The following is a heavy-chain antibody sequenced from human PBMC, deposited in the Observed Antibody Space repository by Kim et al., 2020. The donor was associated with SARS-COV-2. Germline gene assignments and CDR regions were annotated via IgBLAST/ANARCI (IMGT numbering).Heavy chain of an antibody. CDR3: AKDLGARDYYDSNCFDY. CDR2: ISGSGGST. D-gene: IGHD3-22*01. Sequence: GGSLRLSCAASGFTFSSYAMSWVRQAPGKGLEWVSAISGSGGSTYYADSVKGRFTISRDNSKNTLYLQMNSLRAEDTAVYYCAKDLGARDYYDSNCFDYWGQGTLVTVSS. J-gene: IGHJ4*02. V-gene: IGHV3-23*01. CDR1: GFTFSSYA.